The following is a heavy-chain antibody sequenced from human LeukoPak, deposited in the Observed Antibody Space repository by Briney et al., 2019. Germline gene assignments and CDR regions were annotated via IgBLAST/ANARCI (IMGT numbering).Heavy chain of an antibody. V-gene: IGHV3-20*04. CDR2: INWNGGSI. J-gene: IGHJ5*02. CDR1: GFTFDDYG. D-gene: IGHD4-23*01. Sequence: GSLRLSCAASGFTFDDYGMSWVRQAPGKGLEWVSGINWNGGSIGYADSVKGRFTISRDNAKNSLYLQMNSLRAEDTALYYCARGRGKALLSWFDPWGQGTLVTVSS. CDR3: ARGRGKALLSWFDP.